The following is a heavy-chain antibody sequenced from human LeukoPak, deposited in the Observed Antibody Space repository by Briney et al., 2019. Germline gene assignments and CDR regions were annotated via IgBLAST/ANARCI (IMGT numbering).Heavy chain of an antibody. J-gene: IGHJ4*02. CDR1: GYTFTGYY. Sequence: APVKVSCKASGYTFTGYYMHWVRQAPGQGLEWMGWINPNSGGTNYAQKFQGRVTMTRDTSISTAYMELSRLRSDDTAVYYCARLYVDTAMVNSYWGQGTLVTVSS. V-gene: IGHV1-2*02. D-gene: IGHD5-18*01. CDR3: ARLYVDTAMVNSY. CDR2: INPNSGGT.